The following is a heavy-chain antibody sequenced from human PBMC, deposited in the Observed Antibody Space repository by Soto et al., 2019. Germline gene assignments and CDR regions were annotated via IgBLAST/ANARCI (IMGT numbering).Heavy chain of an antibody. J-gene: IGHJ2*01. CDR3: ARDAGVGYWYFDL. Sequence: EVQLVESGGGLVKPGGSLRLSCAASGFTFSSYSMNWVRQAPGKGLEWVSSISSSSSYIYYADSVKGRFTISRDNAKNSLYLQMNSLRAEDTAVYYCARDAGVGYWYFDLWGRGTLVTVSS. D-gene: IGHD1-26*01. CDR1: GFTFSSYS. CDR2: ISSSSSYI. V-gene: IGHV3-21*01.